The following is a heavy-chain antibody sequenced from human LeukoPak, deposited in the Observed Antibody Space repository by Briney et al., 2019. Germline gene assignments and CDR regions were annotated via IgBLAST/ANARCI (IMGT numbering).Heavy chain of an antibody. V-gene: IGHV4-59*08. CDR2: IYYSGST. Sequence: SETLSLTCTVSGGSMTDYYWSWIRQPPGKGLEWIGYIYYSGSTNYNPSLKSRVTISVDTSKNQFSLKLSSVTAADTAVYYCASRTVSSGWYNFDYWGQGTLVTVSS. D-gene: IGHD6-19*01. CDR1: GGSMTDYY. J-gene: IGHJ4*02. CDR3: ASRTVSSGWYNFDY.